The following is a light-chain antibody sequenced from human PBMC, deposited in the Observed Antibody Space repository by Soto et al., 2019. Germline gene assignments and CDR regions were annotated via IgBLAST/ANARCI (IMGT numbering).Light chain of an antibody. CDR1: HSVSSTY. CDR3: QQYGSSPPYT. J-gene: IGKJ2*01. Sequence: EIVLTQSPGTLSLSTGERATLSCRASHSVSSTYLAWYQKKPGQAPRLLIYGASSRATGIPDRFSGSGSGTDFTLTISRLEPEDFAVYYCQQYGSSPPYTFGQGTKLEIK. CDR2: GAS. V-gene: IGKV3-20*01.